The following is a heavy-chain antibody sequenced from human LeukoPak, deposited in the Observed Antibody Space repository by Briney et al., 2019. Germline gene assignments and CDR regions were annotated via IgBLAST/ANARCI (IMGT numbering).Heavy chain of an antibody. D-gene: IGHD4-11*01. V-gene: IGHV3-48*03. CDR1: GFTLSSLA. Sequence: PGGSLRLSCAASGFTLSSLAMHWVRQAPGKGLEWVSYTARSGGDIHYAPSVKGRFTISRDNAKSSLYLQMNSLRVEDTAIYYCARSPTSDIGYWGRGTLVTVSS. CDR2: TARSGGDI. CDR3: ARSPTSDIGY. J-gene: IGHJ4*02.